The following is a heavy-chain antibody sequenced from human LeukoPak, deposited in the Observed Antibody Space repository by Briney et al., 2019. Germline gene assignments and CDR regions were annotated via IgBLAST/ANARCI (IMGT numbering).Heavy chain of an antibody. V-gene: IGHV3-23*01. CDR1: GFTFGSHA. J-gene: IGHJ4*02. CDR2: IFGSGGSP. Sequence: GGSLRLSCEASGFTFGSHAMYWVRQAPGKGLEWVAGIFGSGGSPHYADPVKGRFTISRDNSRNTVYLQINSLRAEDTAVYYCGKTTVGYSSGQKPAWPVGYWGQGTLVTVSS. D-gene: IGHD5-18*01. CDR3: GKTTVGYSSGQKPAWPVGY.